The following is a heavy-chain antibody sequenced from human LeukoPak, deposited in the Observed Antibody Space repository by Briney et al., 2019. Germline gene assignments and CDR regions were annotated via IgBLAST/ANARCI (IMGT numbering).Heavy chain of an antibody. D-gene: IGHD1-26*01. V-gene: IGHV4-31*03. CDR3: VGGSYPLEY. Sequence: SETLSLTCTVSGGSISRGGDYWTWIRQHPGKGLEWIGNTYYGGNTYYNPSLKSRGTISIDTSKNQFSLKLTSVTAADTAVYYCVGGSYPLEYWGQGALVTVSS. CDR1: GGSISRGGDY. J-gene: IGHJ4*02. CDR2: TYYGGNT.